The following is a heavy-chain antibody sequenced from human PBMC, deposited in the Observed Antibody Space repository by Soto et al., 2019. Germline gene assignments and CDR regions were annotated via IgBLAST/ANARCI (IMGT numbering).Heavy chain of an antibody. Sequence: EVQLVESGGGLVQPGGSLRLSCAASGFTFSSYSMNWVRRAPGKGLEWVSYISSSSSPIYYADSVKGRFTISRDNAKNSLYREMNSLGVEDTSVYYCEVASTSRNWDFDLWGRGTLVTVSS. CDR3: EVASTSRNWDFDL. D-gene: IGHD2-2*01. J-gene: IGHJ2*01. CDR1: GFTFSSYS. CDR2: ISSSSSPI. V-gene: IGHV3-48*01.